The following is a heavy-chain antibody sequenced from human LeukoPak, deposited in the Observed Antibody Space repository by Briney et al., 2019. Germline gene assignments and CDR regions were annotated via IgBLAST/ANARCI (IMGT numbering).Heavy chain of an antibody. J-gene: IGHJ4*02. Sequence: SETLSLTCTVSGGSISSYYWSWIRPPPGKGLEWIGYIYYSGSTNYNPSLKSRVTISVDTSKNQFSLKLSSVTAADTAVYYCAREDCSGGSCLIDYWGQGTLVTVSS. CDR3: AREDCSGGSCLIDY. D-gene: IGHD2-15*01. CDR2: IYYSGST. CDR1: GGSISSYY. V-gene: IGHV4-59*01.